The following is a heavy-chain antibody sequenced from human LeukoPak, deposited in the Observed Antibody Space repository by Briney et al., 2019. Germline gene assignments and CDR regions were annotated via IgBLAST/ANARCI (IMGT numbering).Heavy chain of an antibody. D-gene: IGHD5-12*01. Sequence: GGSLSLSCAASGFTFSSYSMNWVRQAPGKGLEWVSSINSGSSYKYYADSLKGRFTISRDNAKNSLYLQMNSLRAEDTAVYYCARGPIVAPDHWGQGTLVTVSS. CDR2: INSGSSYK. CDR1: GFTFSSYS. J-gene: IGHJ4*02. V-gene: IGHV3-21*01. CDR3: ARGPIVAPDH.